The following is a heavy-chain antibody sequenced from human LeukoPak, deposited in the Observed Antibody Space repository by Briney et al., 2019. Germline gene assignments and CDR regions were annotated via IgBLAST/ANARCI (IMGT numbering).Heavy chain of an antibody. J-gene: IGHJ4*02. D-gene: IGHD2-21*01. CDR2: VSGGGGST. Sequence: GGSLRLSCAASGFTFTSYSMNWVRQAPGKGLEWVSTVSGGGGSTYYADSVKGRFTISRDNSKNTLYLQMNSLRAEDTAVYYCAKERGEEFLLDYWGRGTLVTVSS. CDR3: AKERGEEFLLDY. CDR1: GFTFTSYS. V-gene: IGHV3-23*01.